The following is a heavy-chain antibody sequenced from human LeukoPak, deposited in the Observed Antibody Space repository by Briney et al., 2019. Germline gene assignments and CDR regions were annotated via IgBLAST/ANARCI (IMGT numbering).Heavy chain of an antibody. CDR2: IIPIFGTA. D-gene: IGHD6-13*01. CDR3: AREGGSWGQFDY. J-gene: IGHJ4*02. V-gene: IGHV1-69*05. Sequence: ASVKVSCKASGGTFSSYAISWVRQAPGQGLEWMGGIIPIFGTADYAQKFQGRVTITTDESTSTAYMELSSLRSEDTAVYYCAREGGSWGQFDYWGQGTLVTVSS. CDR1: GGTFSSYA.